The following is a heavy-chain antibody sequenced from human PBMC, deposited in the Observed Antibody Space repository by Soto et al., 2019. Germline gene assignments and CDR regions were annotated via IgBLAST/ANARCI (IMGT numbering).Heavy chain of an antibody. V-gene: IGHV3-48*01. D-gene: IGHD3-22*01. J-gene: IGHJ4*02. CDR2: ISAITSRT. CDR1: GFSFSTSS. CDR3: ARDLGNYDSTGYLDY. Sequence: GGSLRLSCAASGFSFSTSSMNWVRQAPGKGLEWVSYISAITSRTYYADSVKGRFTISRDNAKNSLYLQMDSLRVEDTAVYYCARDLGNYDSTGYLDYWGQGTLVTVSS.